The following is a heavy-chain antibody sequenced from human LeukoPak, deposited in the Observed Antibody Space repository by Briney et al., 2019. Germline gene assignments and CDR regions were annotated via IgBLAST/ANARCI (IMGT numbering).Heavy chain of an antibody. CDR3: AREAPSRGLDY. CDR2: IDPDSGGT. Sequence: ASVKVSCKASGYTFTDYYMHWVRQAPGQGLEWIGWIDPDSGGTKYAQKFQGRVTMTRDTSISTAYMELSSLRSDDTAVYYCAREAPSRGLDYWGQGTLVTVSS. J-gene: IGHJ4*02. V-gene: IGHV1-2*02. CDR1: GYTFTDYY.